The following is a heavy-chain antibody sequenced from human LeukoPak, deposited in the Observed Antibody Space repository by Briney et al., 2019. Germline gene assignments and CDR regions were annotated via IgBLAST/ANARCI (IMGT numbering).Heavy chain of an antibody. CDR1: GYSFTSYW. CDR3: ARQADGSGSYYNRHFDY. V-gene: IGHV5-51*01. J-gene: IGHJ4*02. CDR2: IYPGDSDT. Sequence: GESLKISCKGSGYSFTSYWIGWVRQMPGKGLEWMGIIYPGDSDTRYSPSFQGRVTISADKSISTAYLQWSSLKASDTAMYYCARQADGSGSYYNRHFDYWGQGTLVTVSS. D-gene: IGHD3-10*01.